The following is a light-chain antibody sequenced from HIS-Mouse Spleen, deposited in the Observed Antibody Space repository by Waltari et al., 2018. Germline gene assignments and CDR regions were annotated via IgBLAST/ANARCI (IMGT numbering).Light chain of an antibody. CDR1: SLSSYY. V-gene: IGLV3-19*01. Sequence: SSELTQDPAVSVALGQTVRITCQGDSLSSYYASLDQPKPGQAPVLVIYGKNNRPSGIPDRFSGSSSGNTASLTITGAQAEDEADYYCNSRDSSGNHLSVFGTGTKVTVL. CDR2: GKN. CDR3: NSRDSSGNHLSV. J-gene: IGLJ1*01.